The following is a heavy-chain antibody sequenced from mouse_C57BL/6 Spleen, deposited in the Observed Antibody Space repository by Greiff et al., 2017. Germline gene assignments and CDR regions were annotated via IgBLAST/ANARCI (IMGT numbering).Heavy chain of an antibody. CDR1: GYAFPSHD. V-gene: IGHV5-2*01. CDR2: INSAGGST. J-gene: IGHJ3*01. D-gene: IGHD1-1*01. CDR3: GRHDYYGGFAY. Sequence: EVKLVESGGGLVLPGESLKLSCESNGYAFPSHDMSWVRKTPGKRLELVEAINSAGGSTYYPNNMERRFIISRDKTKKTLYLQRSSLRSEDTALYYCGRHDYYGGFAYWGQGTLVTVSA.